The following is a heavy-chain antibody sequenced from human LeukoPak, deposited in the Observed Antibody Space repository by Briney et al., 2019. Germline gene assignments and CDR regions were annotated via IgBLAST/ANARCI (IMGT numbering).Heavy chain of an antibody. CDR2: IIPILGIA. CDR1: GGTFSSYT. V-gene: IGHV1-69*02. Sequence: SVKVSCKASGGTFSSYTISWVRQAPGQGLEWMGRIIPILGIANYAQKFQGRVTITADKSTSTACMELSSLRSEDTAVYYCARNPYQLLRVGTWFDPWGQGTLVTVSS. J-gene: IGHJ5*02. D-gene: IGHD2-2*01. CDR3: ARNPYQLLRVGTWFDP.